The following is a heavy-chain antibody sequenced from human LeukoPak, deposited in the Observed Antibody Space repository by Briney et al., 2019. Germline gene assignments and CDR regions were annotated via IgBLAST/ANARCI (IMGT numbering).Heavy chain of an antibody. V-gene: IGHV1-2*02. Sequence: GASVKVSCKASGYTFTGYYMHWVRQAPGQGLEWMGWINPNSGGTNYAQKFQGRVTMTRDTSISTAYMELSRLRSDDTAVCYCARVLRRYCSGGSCHTPFDYWGQGTLVTVSS. CDR3: ARVLRRYCSGGSCHTPFDY. CDR2: INPNSGGT. J-gene: IGHJ4*02. D-gene: IGHD2-15*01. CDR1: GYTFTGYY.